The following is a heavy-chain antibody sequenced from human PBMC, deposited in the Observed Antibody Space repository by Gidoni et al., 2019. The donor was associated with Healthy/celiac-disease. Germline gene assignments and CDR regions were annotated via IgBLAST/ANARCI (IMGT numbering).Heavy chain of an antibody. CDR1: GFTLSSYA. J-gene: IGHJ4*02. Sequence: QVQPVESGGGVVQPGRSLRLSCAASGFTLSSYAMHWVRQAPGKGLEWVAVISYDGSNKYYADSVKGRFTISRDNSKNTLYLQMNSLRAEDTAVYYCARDKVAAARVFDYWGQGTLVTLSS. V-gene: IGHV3-30-3*01. D-gene: IGHD6-13*01. CDR3: ARDKVAAARVFDY. CDR2: ISYDGSNK.